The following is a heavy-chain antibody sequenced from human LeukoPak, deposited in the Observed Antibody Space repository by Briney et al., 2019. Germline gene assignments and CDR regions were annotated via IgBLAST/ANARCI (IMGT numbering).Heavy chain of an antibody. CDR1: GFTFRSYG. J-gene: IGHJ4*02. V-gene: IGHV3-33*01. CDR3: ARGRDEYSSSPHES. D-gene: IGHD6-6*01. CDR2: IWSDGSTK. Sequence: GGSLRLSCVASGFTFRSYGIHWVRRAPGKGLEWVAVIWSDGSTKFYADSVKGRFTISRDDSKNTLSLQMNILRADDTGVYYCARGRDEYSSSPHESWGQGTLVTVSS.